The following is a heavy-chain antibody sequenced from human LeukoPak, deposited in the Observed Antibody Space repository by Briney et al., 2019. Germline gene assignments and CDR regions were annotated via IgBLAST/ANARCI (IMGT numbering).Heavy chain of an antibody. Sequence: GGSLRLSCAASGFIVSSNYMSWVRQAPGKGLEWVSVIYSGGSTYYADSVKGRFTISRDNAKNSLYLQMNSLRAEDTAVYYCARDRWGYSYGGDWGQGTLVTVSS. D-gene: IGHD5-18*01. J-gene: IGHJ4*02. V-gene: IGHV3-66*01. CDR3: ARDRWGYSYGGD. CDR2: IYSGGST. CDR1: GFIVSSNY.